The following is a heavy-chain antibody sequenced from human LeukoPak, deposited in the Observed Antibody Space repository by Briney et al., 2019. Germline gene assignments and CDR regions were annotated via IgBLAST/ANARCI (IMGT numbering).Heavy chain of an antibody. CDR1: GYTFTNYG. Sequence: ASVKVSCKAPGYTFTNYGISWVRQAPGQGLEWMGWINAYNGNTNYAQKLQGRVTMTTDTSTSTAYMELRSLRFDDTAVYYCARRQGTTLSFDYWGQGTLVTVSS. V-gene: IGHV1-18*01. J-gene: IGHJ4*02. CDR2: INAYNGNT. CDR3: ARRQGTTLSFDY. D-gene: IGHD1-1*01.